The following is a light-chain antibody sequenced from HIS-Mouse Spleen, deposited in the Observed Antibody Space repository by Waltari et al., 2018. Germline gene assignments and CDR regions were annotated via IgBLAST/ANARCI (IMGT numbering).Light chain of an antibody. CDR1: NIGSKS. Sequence: SYVLTQPPSVSVAPGKTARITCGGNNIGSKSVHWYQQKPGQAPVLVGYDDSDRPSGIPGRFSGSNSGNTATLTISRVEAADEADYYCQVWDSSSDHVVFGGGTKLTVL. V-gene: IGLV3-21*03. CDR2: DDS. CDR3: QVWDSSSDHVV. J-gene: IGLJ2*01.